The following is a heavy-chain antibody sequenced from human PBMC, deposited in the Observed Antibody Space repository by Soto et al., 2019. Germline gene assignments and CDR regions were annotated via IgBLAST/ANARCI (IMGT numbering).Heavy chain of an antibody. CDR3: ARDYRPKTYDFWSGYTVETNAFDI. CDR1: GFTFSSYA. D-gene: IGHD3-3*01. V-gene: IGHV3-30-3*01. CDR2: ISYDGSNK. Sequence: GGSLRLSCAASGFTFSSYAMHWVRQAPGKGLEWVAVISYDGSNKYYADSVKGRFTISRDNSKNTLYLQMNSLRAEDTAVYYCARDYRPKTYDFWSGYTVETNAFDIWGQGTMVTVSS. J-gene: IGHJ3*02.